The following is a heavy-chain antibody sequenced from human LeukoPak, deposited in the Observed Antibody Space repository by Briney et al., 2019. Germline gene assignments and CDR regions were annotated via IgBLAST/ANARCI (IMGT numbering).Heavy chain of an antibody. V-gene: IGHV1-46*01. Sequence: ASVKVSCTASGYTFINYYIHWVRQAPGQGLEWMGRINLSGDSVIYAQKFQGRVTMTWDTSTSIVYLEPSSLRSEDTAVYYCTRTMADGGTNYWGQGTLVTVSS. CDR1: GYTFINYY. CDR2: INLSGDSV. CDR3: TRTMADGGTNY. J-gene: IGHJ4*02. D-gene: IGHD4-23*01.